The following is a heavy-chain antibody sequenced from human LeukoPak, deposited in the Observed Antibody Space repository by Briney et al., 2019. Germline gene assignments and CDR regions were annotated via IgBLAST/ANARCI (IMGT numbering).Heavy chain of an antibody. Sequence: ASVKVSCKASGYTFTSYGISWVRQAPGQGLGWMGWISAYNGNTNYAQKLQGRVTMTTDTSTSTAYMELRSLRSDDTAVYYCARDWSGDYYDSSGYYNVDYWGQGTLVTVSS. CDR1: GYTFTSYG. CDR3: ARDWSGDYYDSSGYYNVDY. V-gene: IGHV1-18*01. D-gene: IGHD3-22*01. J-gene: IGHJ4*02. CDR2: ISAYNGNT.